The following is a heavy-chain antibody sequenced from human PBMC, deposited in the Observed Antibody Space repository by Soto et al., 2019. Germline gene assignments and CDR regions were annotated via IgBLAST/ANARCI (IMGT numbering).Heavy chain of an antibody. CDR2: ISPKSGGT. CDR3: ARPPGYISDWYYFDL. CDR1: GYTFIHYY. Sequence: ASVKVSFKASGYTFIHYYMPWVRPAPGQGFEWLGRISPKSGGTNYAQKFQGRVSMTWDTSLKAAYMELSSLMSEDTAVYYCARPPGYISDWYYFDLWGQGTQVTVSS. J-gene: IGHJ4*02. D-gene: IGHD3-9*01. V-gene: IGHV1-2*02.